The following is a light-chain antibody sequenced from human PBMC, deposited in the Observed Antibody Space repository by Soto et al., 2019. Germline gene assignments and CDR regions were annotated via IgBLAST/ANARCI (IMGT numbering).Light chain of an antibody. CDR3: QQRQYWPLIT. CDR1: LNVNSY. CDR2: DAS. Sequence: VLTQSPATLSLSPGERATLSCRASLNVNSYLAWYQQKPGQAPRLLIYDASNRAAGIPARFSGSGSGTDFTLTISSLEPEDFAIYYCQQRQYWPLITFGQGTRLEI. J-gene: IGKJ5*01. V-gene: IGKV3-11*01.